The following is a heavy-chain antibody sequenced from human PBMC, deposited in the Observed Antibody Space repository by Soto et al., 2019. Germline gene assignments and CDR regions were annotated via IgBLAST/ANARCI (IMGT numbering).Heavy chain of an antibody. CDR1: GFTFSTYW. CDR3: AGDVGTTYVYSLGY. V-gene: IGHV3-74*01. J-gene: IGHJ4*02. D-gene: IGHD3-16*01. CDR2: ISPSGTTT. Sequence: EVPVVESGGGLVQPGGSLRLSCAASGFTFSTYWMHWVRQAPGKGLIWVSRISPSGTTTTYADSVKGRFTISRDNXXTTLYLQMNRLRAEDTAVYYCAGDVGTTYVYSLGYWGQGTLVTVSS.